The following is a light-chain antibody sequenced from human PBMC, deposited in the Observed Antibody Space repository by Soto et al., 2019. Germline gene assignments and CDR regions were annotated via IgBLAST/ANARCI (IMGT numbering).Light chain of an antibody. CDR1: QTVSKSY. CDR2: GAS. V-gene: IGKV3-20*01. CDR3: QQYGRSPWT. J-gene: IGKJ1*01. Sequence: EIVLTQSPGTLSLSPGERATLSCRASQTVSKSYLAWYQQRPGQAPRLLIYGASSRATGTPDRFSGSGSGTDLTLTISRLEPEDFAVYYCQQYGRSPWTFGQGTKVDI.